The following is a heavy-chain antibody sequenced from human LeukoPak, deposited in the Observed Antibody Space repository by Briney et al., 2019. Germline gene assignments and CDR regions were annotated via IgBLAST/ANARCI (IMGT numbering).Heavy chain of an antibody. J-gene: IGHJ6*03. V-gene: IGHV3-48*03. CDR2: ISSSGSTI. Sequence: GGSLRLSCAASGFTFSSYEMNWVRQAPGKGLEWVSYISSSGSTIYYADSVKGRFTISRDNSKNTLYLQMNSQRAGDTAVYYCAKGSKLVVITRDHYMAVWGKGTTVTISS. D-gene: IGHD3-22*01. CDR1: GFTFSSYE. CDR3: AKGSKLVVITRDHYMAV.